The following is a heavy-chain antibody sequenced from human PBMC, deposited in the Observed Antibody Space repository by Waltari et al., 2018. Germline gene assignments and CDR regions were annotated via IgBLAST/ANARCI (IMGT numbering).Heavy chain of an antibody. CDR1: GGSFRGYY. V-gene: IGHV4-34*01. CDR3: ASLGYCSGGSCPPPGDY. Sequence: QVQLQQWGAGLLKPSETLSLTCAVYGGSFRGYYWRWIRQPPGKGLEWIGEINHSGSTNYNPSLKSRVTISVDTSKNQFSLKLSSVTAADTAVYYCASLGYCSGGSCPPPGDYWGQGTLVTVSS. CDR2: INHSGST. J-gene: IGHJ4*02. D-gene: IGHD2-15*01.